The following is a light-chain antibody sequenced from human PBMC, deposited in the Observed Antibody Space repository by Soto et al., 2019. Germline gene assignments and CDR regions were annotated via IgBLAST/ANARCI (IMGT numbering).Light chain of an antibody. V-gene: IGKV3-20*01. CDR3: QQYGDSRT. CDR2: GAS. J-gene: IGKJ1*01. CDR1: QSFSNNY. Sequence: EIVLTQSPGTLSLSPGERATLSCRASQSFSNNYLAWYQQKPGQAPRLLIYGASSRATGIPDRFSGSGSGTDFTLTISRLEPEDFAVYYCQQYGDSRTFGQGTKVEIK.